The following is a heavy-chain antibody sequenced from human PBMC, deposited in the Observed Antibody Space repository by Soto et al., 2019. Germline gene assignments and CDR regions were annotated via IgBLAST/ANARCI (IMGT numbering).Heavy chain of an antibody. CDR2: IRQDGSEK. CDR3: ARVAVVDADYYYYFMDV. V-gene: IGHV3-7*01. J-gene: IGHJ6*03. CDR1: GFAFTNYW. Sequence: PGGSLRLSCAASGFAFTNYWMTWVRQVPGEGLEWVANIRQDGSEKYFLDSVKGRFTISRDNARNSLYLQMNSLRAEDTATYYCARVAVVDADYYYYFMDVWGTGTTVTVAS. D-gene: IGHD2-15*01.